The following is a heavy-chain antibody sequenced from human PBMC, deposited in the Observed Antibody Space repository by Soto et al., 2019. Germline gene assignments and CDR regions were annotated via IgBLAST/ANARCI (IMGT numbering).Heavy chain of an antibody. Sequence: GGSLRLSCAASGFTFSSYWMHWVRQAPGKGLEWVSRIEGDGSSTTSADSVKGRFTVSRDDARNTLYLQMSSLRADDTAIYYCAREGLDTAGFFDVWGQGTMVTV. CDR2: IEGDGSST. CDR3: AREGLDTAGFFDV. V-gene: IGHV3-74*01. J-gene: IGHJ3*01. CDR1: GFTFSSYW. D-gene: IGHD6-13*01.